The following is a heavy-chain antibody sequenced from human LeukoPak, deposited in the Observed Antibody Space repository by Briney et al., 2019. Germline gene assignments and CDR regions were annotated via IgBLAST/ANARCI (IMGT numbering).Heavy chain of an antibody. CDR2: VRRKAYGGAA. CDR3: TRGQGLYF. J-gene: IGHJ1*01. CDR1: GFTFSDST. Sequence: QAGGSLRLSCTGSGFTFSDSTMTWFRQAPGRGPEWVGFVRRKAYGGAALYAASVKGRFIMTRDDSTSTAYLQMNDLKIEDTGVYYCTRGQGLYFWGRGTLVTVSS. V-gene: IGHV3-49*03. D-gene: IGHD2-8*01.